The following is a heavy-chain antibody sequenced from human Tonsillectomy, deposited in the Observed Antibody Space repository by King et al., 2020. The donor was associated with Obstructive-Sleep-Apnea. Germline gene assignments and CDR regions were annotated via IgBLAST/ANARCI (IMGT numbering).Heavy chain of an antibody. CDR3: ARGPLGRGRWFDP. Sequence: VQLVESGGGFVQPGGSLRLSCAASGFTFSSYWMSWVRQAPGKGLEWVANIKQDGSEKYYVDSVKGRFTIARDNAKNSLYLQMNRLKAEDTAVYYCARGPLGRGRWFDPWGQGTLVTVPS. J-gene: IGHJ5*02. D-gene: IGHD3-10*01. CDR2: IKQDGSEK. CDR1: GFTFSSYW. V-gene: IGHV3-7*03.